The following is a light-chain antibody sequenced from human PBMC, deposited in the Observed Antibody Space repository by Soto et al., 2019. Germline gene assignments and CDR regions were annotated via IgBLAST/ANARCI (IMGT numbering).Light chain of an antibody. CDR1: QRISSW. J-gene: IGKJ1*01. CDR3: QQYSSYPGT. Sequence: DIQMTQSPSTLSASVGDRVTITCRASQRISSWLAWYQQKPGNAPKLLIYGASSLESGVPSRFNGSESGTEFTLTISSLQPDDFATYYCQQYSSYPGTFGQGTKVEIK. V-gene: IGKV1-5*01. CDR2: GAS.